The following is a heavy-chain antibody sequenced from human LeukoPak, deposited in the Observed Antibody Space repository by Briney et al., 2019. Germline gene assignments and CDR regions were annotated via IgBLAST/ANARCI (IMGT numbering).Heavy chain of an antibody. CDR3: ARLGRYDNSGYYYAY. Sequence: GESLKISCKASGYSFTTYWIAWVRQMPGKGLEWMGIINPADSDTRYSPSFQGQVTISADKSISTAYLQWSSLKASDTAMYYCARLGRYDNSGYYYAYWGQGIQVTVSS. CDR2: INPADSDT. J-gene: IGHJ4*02. D-gene: IGHD3-22*01. CDR1: GYSFTTYW. V-gene: IGHV5-51*01.